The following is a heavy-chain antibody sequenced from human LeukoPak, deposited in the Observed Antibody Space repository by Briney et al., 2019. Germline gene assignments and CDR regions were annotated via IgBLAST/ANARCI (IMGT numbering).Heavy chain of an antibody. V-gene: IGHV4-31*03. CDR2: IYYSGST. J-gene: IGHJ3*02. Sequence: SQTLSLTFTVSGGSISSGGYYWSWIRQHPGKDLEWIGYIYYSGSTYYNPSLKSRVTISVDTSKNQFSLKLSSVTAADTAVYYCARDIEYSSSSLAFDIRGQGTMVTVSS. D-gene: IGHD6-6*01. CDR3: ARDIEYSSSSLAFDI. CDR1: GGSISSGGYY.